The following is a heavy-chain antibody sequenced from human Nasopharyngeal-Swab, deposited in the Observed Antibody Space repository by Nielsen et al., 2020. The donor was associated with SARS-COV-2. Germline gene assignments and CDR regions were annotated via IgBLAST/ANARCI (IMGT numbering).Heavy chain of an antibody. D-gene: IGHD3/OR15-3a*01. J-gene: IGHJ4*02. V-gene: IGHV2-70*01. CDR3: ARIPPLDYYFDY. CDR2: IDWDDDK. Sequence: WIRPPPGKALEWLALIDWDDDKYYSTSLKTRLTISKDTSKNQVVLTMTNMDPVDTATYYCARIPPLDYYFDYWGQGTLVTVSS.